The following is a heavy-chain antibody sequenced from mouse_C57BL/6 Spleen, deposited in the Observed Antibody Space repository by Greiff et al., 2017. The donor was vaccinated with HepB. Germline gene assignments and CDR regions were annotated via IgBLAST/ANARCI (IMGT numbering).Heavy chain of an antibody. D-gene: IGHD2-4*01. CDR1: GFTFSDAW. V-gene: IGHV6-6*01. CDR2: IRNKANNHAT. J-gene: IGHJ4*01. Sequence: YDSVGGFFQPGGSMKLSCAASGFTFSDAWMDWVRQSPEKGLEWVAEIRNKANNHATYYAESVKGRFTISRDDSKSSVYLQMNSLRAEDTGIYYCTRSYDYDGYAMDYWGQGTSVTVSS. CDR3: TRSYDYDGYAMDY.